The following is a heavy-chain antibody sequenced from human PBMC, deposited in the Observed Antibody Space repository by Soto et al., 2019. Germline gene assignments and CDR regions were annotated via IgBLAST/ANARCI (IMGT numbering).Heavy chain of an antibody. V-gene: IGHV3-30-3*01. CDR2: ISYDGSNK. Sequence: HPGGSLRLSCAASGFTFSSYAMHWVRQAPGKGLEWVAVISYDGSNKYYADSVKGRFTISRDNSKNTLYLQMNSLRAEDTAVYYCARDPYGGYGHFDYWGQGTLVTVSS. D-gene: IGHD5-12*01. CDR1: GFTFSSYA. CDR3: ARDPYGGYGHFDY. J-gene: IGHJ4*02.